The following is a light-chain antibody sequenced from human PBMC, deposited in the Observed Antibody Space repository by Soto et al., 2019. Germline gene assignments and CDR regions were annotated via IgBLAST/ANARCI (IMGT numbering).Light chain of an antibody. V-gene: IGKV1-9*01. J-gene: IGKJ5*01. CDR3: QQHNQWPIT. CDR2: DAS. Sequence: DIQFTQSPSFLSASLGDRVTITCRASQGISSYLAWYQQKPGKAPKLLIYDASSLESGVPPRFSGSGSGTEFTLTINSLQSEDSAVYYCQQHNQWPITFGQGTRLEIK. CDR1: QGISSY.